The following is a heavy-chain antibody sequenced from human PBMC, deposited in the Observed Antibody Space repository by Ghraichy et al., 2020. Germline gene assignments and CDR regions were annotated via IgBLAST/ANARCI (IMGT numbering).Heavy chain of an antibody. CDR2: IFYTGST. J-gene: IGHJ5*02. V-gene: IGHV4-59*01. CDR3: ARSRYCSGATCYEDFNFFAP. CDR1: GGSIGTFY. Sequence: ESLNISCTVSGGSIGTFYWSWLRQPPGKGLEWIGHIFYTGSTNYNPSLKSRLTISVDTSRNQFSLNLKSVTAADTAVYYCARSRYCSGATCYEDFNFFAPWGQGNLVTVSS. D-gene: IGHD2-15*01.